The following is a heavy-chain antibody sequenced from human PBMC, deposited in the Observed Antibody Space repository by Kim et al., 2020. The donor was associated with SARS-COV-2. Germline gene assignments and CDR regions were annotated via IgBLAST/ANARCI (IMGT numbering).Heavy chain of an antibody. CDR2: IIPIFGTA. V-gene: IGHV1-69*13. Sequence: SVKVSCKASGGTFSSYAISWVRQAPGQGLEWMGGIIPIFGTANYAQKFQGRVTITADESTSTAYMELSSLRSEDTAVYYCARGGGCSGGSCYRSLLGDEDHYYYYYYGMDVWGQGTTVTVSS. J-gene: IGHJ6*02. CDR1: GGTFSSYA. CDR3: ARGGGCSGGSCYRSLLGDEDHYYYYYYGMDV. D-gene: IGHD2-15*01.